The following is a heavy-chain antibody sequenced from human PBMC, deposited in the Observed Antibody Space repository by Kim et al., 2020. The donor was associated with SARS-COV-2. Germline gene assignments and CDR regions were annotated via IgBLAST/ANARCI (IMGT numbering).Heavy chain of an antibody. CDR3: ARDTGFLLSAQADIVATKFGAWFDY. D-gene: IGHD5-12*01. CDR2: ISAYNGNT. CDR1: GYTFTSYG. V-gene: IGHV1-18*01. J-gene: IGHJ4*02. Sequence: ASVKVSCKASGYTFTSYGISWVRQAPGQGLEWMGWISAYNGNTNYAQKLQGRVTMTTDTSTSTAYMELRSLRSDDTAVYYCARDTGFLLSAQADIVATKFGAWFDYWGQGTLVTVSS.